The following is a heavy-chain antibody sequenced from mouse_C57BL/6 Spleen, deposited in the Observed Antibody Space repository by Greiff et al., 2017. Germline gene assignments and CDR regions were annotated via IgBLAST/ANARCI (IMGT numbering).Heavy chain of an antibody. V-gene: IGHV1-50*01. CDR1: GYTFTSYW. J-gene: IGHJ4*01. CDR3: ARRSFYFAMDY. Sequence: VQLQQPGAELVKPGASVKLSCKASGYTFTSYWMQWVKQRPGQGLEWIGEIDPSDSYTNYNQKFKGKATLTVDTSSSTAYMQLSSLTSEDSAVXYCARRSFYFAMDYWGQGTSVTVSS. CDR2: IDPSDSYT.